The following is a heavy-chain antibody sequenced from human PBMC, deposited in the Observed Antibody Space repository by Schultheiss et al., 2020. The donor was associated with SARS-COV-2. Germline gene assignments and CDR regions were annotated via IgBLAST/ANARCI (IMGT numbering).Heavy chain of an antibody. V-gene: IGHV3-30-3*01. J-gene: IGHJ3*02. CDR2: ISYDGSNK. CDR1: GFSVSSNY. D-gene: IGHD6-19*01. CDR3: ARGAVAGDDAFDI. Sequence: GGSLRLSCAVSGFSVSSNYLNWVRQAPGKGLEWVAVISYDGSNKYYADSVKGRFTISRDNSRNTLYLQMHILRAQDTAVYYCARGAVAGDDAFDIWGQGTMVTVSS.